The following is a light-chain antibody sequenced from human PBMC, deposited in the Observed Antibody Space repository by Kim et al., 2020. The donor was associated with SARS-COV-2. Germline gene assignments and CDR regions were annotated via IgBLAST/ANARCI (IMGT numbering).Light chain of an antibody. J-gene: IGLJ3*02. CDR2: RNN. V-gene: IGLV1-47*01. Sequence: GQSVTISCSGSSSNIGNNLVYWYQQFPGTAPKLLISRNNQRPSGVPDRFSGSKSGTSASLAITGLQSDDEADYYCAAWDDRLRSSLFGGGTQLTVL. CDR1: SSNIGNNL. CDR3: AAWDDRLRSSL.